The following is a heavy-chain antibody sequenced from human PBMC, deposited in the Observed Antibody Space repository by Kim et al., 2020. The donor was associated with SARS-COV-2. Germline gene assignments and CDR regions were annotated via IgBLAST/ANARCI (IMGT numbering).Heavy chain of an antibody. J-gene: IGHJ4*02. V-gene: IGHV1-2*02. Sequence: NSAHKLQGRVTTTRDTSISTAYMELSSLRSDDTAVYYWARYSGTYWRFDYWGQGTLVTVSS. D-gene: IGHD1-26*01. CDR3: ARYSGTYWRFDY.